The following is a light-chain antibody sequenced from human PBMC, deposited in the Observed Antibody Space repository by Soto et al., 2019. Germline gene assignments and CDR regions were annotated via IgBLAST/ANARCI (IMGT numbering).Light chain of an antibody. V-gene: IGKV3-11*01. CDR3: QQRHMWPIT. Sequence: STHRPGIVSLASGDIATLSFVASQWFRGLLAWYQQEPGQAPRLLIYDAYNRATGIPPRFSGSGSGTDFTLTMSSLEPEDSAVSYCQQRHMWPITFAQGTRLEIK. CDR1: QWFRGL. CDR2: DAY. J-gene: IGKJ5*01.